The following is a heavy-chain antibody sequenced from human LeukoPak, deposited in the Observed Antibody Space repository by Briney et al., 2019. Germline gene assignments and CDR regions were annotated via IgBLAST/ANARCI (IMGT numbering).Heavy chain of an antibody. Sequence: GGSLRLSCAASGFTFSSSAMSWVRQAPGKGLEWVSAISGSGGSTYYADSVKGRFTISRDNAKNSLYLQMNSLRAEDTAVYYCAREGFMITFGGVIYYYGMDVWGQGTTVTVSS. J-gene: IGHJ6*02. CDR1: GFTFSSSA. V-gene: IGHV3-23*01. CDR3: AREGFMITFGGVIYYYGMDV. D-gene: IGHD3-16*01. CDR2: ISGSGGST.